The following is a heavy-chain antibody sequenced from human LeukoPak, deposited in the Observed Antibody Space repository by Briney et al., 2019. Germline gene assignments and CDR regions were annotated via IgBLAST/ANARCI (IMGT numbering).Heavy chain of an antibody. J-gene: IGHJ4*02. Sequence: ASVKVSCKASGYTFTSYGFSWVRQAPGRGLKWMGWISAYNGDTNYAQKLQGRVTMTTDTSTSTAYMELRSLRSDDTAVYYCARDSVAMSTIRDFGYWGQGTLVTVSS. V-gene: IGHV1-18*01. CDR3: ARDSVAMSTIRDFGY. D-gene: IGHD5-24*01. CDR1: GYTFTSYG. CDR2: ISAYNGDT.